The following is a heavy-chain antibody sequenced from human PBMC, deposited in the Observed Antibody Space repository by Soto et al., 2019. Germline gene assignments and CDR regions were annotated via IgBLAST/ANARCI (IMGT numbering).Heavy chain of an antibody. CDR1: GYTFTSYG. J-gene: IGHJ5*02. CDR3: ARGYYDILIGYYRWFDP. CDR2: ISAYNGNT. D-gene: IGHD3-9*01. Sequence: QVQLVQSGAEVKKPGASVKVSCKASGYTFTSYGISWGRQAPGQGLEWMGWISAYNGNTNYAQKLQGRVTMTTDTSTSTAYMELRSLRSDDTAVYYCARGYYDILIGYYRWFDPWGQGTLVTVSS. V-gene: IGHV1-18*01.